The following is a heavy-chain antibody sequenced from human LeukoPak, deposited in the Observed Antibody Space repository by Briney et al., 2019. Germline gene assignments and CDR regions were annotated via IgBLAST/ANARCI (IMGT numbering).Heavy chain of an antibody. CDR3: ARLETLAARRVD. CDR1: GGSITNNY. V-gene: IGHV4-59*08. CDR2: IYYSGTT. D-gene: IGHD6-6*01. J-gene: IGHJ4*02. Sequence: SETLSLTCTVSGGSITNNYWSWIRQTPGRGLEWIGYIYYSGTTTYNPSLKSRVTISIDTSKNQFSLQLTSVTAADTAVYYCARLETLAARRVDWGQGTPVTVFS.